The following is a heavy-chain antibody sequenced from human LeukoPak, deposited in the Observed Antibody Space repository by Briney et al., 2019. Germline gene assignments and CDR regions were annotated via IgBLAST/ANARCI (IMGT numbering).Heavy chain of an antibody. CDR3: AKLPYVAPIYHMDV. J-gene: IGHJ6*03. Sequence: GGSLRLSCAASGFTFSSYAMSWVRQAPGKGLEWVSAISGSGGSTYYADSVKGRFTISRDNSKNTLYLQMNSLRAEDTAVYYCAKLPYVAPIYHMDVWGKGSTVTVSS. V-gene: IGHV3-23*01. CDR1: GFTFSSYA. CDR2: ISGSGGST. D-gene: IGHD3-10*02.